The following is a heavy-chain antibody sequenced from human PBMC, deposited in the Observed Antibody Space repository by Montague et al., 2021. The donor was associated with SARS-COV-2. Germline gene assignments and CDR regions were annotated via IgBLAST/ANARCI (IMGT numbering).Heavy chain of an antibody. CDR1: GYPFTNYD. D-gene: IGHD3-10*01. V-gene: IGHV1-8*01. CDR2: MNPKSGGS. J-gene: IGHJ3*02. Sequence: SVKVSCKASGYPFTNYDIKWVRQPTGQGLEWMGWMNPKSGGSGYAQRFEGRVTMTRNTSITTAYLELSSLRSEDTAVYYCARGPYYYDSGIRKEAFDIWGQGTLVIVSS. CDR3: ARGPYYYDSGIRKEAFDI.